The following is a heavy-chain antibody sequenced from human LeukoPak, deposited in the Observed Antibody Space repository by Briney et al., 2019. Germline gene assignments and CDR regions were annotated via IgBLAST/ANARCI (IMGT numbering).Heavy chain of an antibody. CDR2: IYYSGST. J-gene: IGHJ5*02. Sequence: PSETLSLTCTVSGGSISSYYWSWIRQPPGKGLEWIGYIYYSGSTNYNPSLKSRVTISVDTSKNQFSLKLSSVTAADTAVYYCASISYSSSWYGVGWFDPWGQGTLVTVSS. CDR1: GGSISSYY. CDR3: ASISYSSSWYGVGWFDP. V-gene: IGHV4-59*12. D-gene: IGHD6-13*01.